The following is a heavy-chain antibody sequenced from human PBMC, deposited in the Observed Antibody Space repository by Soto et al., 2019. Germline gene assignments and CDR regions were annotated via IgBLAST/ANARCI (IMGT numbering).Heavy chain of an antibody. Sequence: EVQLSESGGGLVQTGGSLRLSCAASGFSFRTYTMSWVRQAPGKGLEWLSVISGSGGSPSCADSVQGRFVISRDNARNTLYLHMNSLRAEDTAMYYCAKARCTTTDCYVPDYWGRGTLVTVSS. CDR3: AKARCTTTDCYVPDY. V-gene: IGHV3-23*01. J-gene: IGHJ4*02. D-gene: IGHD1-26*01. CDR1: GFSFRTYT. CDR2: ISGSGGSP.